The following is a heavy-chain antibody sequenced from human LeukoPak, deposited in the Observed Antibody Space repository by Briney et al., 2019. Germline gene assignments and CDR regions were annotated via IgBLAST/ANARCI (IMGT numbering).Heavy chain of an antibody. Sequence: ASVKVSCKASGYTFTSYAMNWVRQAPGQGLEWMGWMNPNSGNTGYAQKFQGRVAMTRNTSISTAYMELSSLRSEDTAVYYCARARWSSGRWFDPWSQGTLVTVSS. CDR1: GYTFTSYA. V-gene: IGHV1-8*02. CDR2: MNPNSGNT. D-gene: IGHD6-19*01. CDR3: ARARWSSGRWFDP. J-gene: IGHJ5*02.